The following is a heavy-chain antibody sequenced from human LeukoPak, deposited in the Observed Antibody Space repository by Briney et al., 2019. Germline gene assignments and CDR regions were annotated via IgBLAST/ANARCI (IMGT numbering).Heavy chain of an antibody. D-gene: IGHD2-15*01. Sequence: GASVKASCKASGYTFTGYYMHWVRQAPGQGLEWMGWINPNSGGTNYAQKFQGRVTMTRDTSISTAYMELSRLRSDDTAVYYCARDRSGVVVVAARSLDYWGQGTLVTVSS. J-gene: IGHJ4*02. CDR1: GYTFTGYY. V-gene: IGHV1-2*02. CDR2: INPNSGGT. CDR3: ARDRSGVVVVAARSLDY.